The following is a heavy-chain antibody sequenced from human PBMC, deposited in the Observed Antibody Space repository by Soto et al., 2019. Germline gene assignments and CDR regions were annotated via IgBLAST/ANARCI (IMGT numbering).Heavy chain of an antibody. J-gene: IGHJ4*02. CDR3: ARGGGVCNWNDVPLDY. CDR1: GGSISSGGYY. D-gene: IGHD1-1*01. CDR2: IYYSGST. Sequence: QVQLQESGPGLVKPSQTLSLTCTVSGGSISSGGYYWSWIRQHPGKGLEWIGYIYYSGSTYYNPSLKSQVTVSVDASKNQFSLKLSSVTAADTAVYYCARGGGVCNWNDVPLDYWGQGTLVTVSS. V-gene: IGHV4-31*01.